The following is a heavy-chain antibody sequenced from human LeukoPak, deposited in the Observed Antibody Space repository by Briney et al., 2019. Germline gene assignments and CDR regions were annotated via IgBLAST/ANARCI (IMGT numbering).Heavy chain of an antibody. CDR2: INHSGST. Sequence: SETLSLTCAVYGGSFSGYYWSWIRQPPGKGLEWIGEINHSGSTNYNPSLKSRVTISVDTSKNQFSLKLSSVTAADTAVYYCARLGYCSGGSCYLPNWFGPWGQGTLVTVSS. D-gene: IGHD2-15*01. J-gene: IGHJ5*02. CDR1: GGSFSGYY. CDR3: ARLGYCSGGSCYLPNWFGP. V-gene: IGHV4-34*01.